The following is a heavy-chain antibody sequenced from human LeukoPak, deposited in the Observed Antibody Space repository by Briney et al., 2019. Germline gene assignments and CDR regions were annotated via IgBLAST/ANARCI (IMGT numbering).Heavy chain of an antibody. CDR2: IWYDGSNK. Sequence: LAGGSLRLSCAASGFTFSSYGMHWVRQAPGKGLEWVAVIWYDGSNKYYADSVKGRFTISRDNSKNTLYLQMNSLRAENTAVYYCARDKGVADYFDYWGQGTLVTVSS. V-gene: IGHV3-33*01. CDR3: ARDKGVADYFDY. J-gene: IGHJ4*02. D-gene: IGHD3-3*01. CDR1: GFTFSSYG.